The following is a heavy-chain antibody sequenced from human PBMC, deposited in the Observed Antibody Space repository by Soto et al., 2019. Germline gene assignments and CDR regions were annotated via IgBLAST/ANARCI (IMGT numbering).Heavy chain of an antibody. D-gene: IGHD3-10*01. CDR3: ARDIGGALRGAIDY. CDR1: GFTFVNYG. Sequence: PGGSLRLSWAAVGFTFVNYGMNWLSQDPGKGLEWVSSISSSSSYIYYADSVKGRFTISRDNAKNSLYLQMNSVRAEDTAVYYSARDIGGALRGAIDYSGQRPLVPVSS. V-gene: IGHV3-21*01. J-gene: IGHJ4*02. CDR2: ISSSSSYI.